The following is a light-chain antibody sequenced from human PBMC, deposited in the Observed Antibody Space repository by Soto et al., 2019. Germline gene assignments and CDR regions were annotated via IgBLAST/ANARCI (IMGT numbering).Light chain of an antibody. Sequence: QSVLTQPRSVSGSPGQSVTISCTGTSSDVGGYNYVSWYQQHPGKATKLMIYDVSKRPSGVPDRFAGSKSGNTASLTISGLQADDEADYYCCSYAGSYTYVVFGGGTKLTVL. V-gene: IGLV2-11*01. CDR1: SSDVGGYNY. CDR2: DVS. J-gene: IGLJ2*01. CDR3: CSYAGSYTYVV.